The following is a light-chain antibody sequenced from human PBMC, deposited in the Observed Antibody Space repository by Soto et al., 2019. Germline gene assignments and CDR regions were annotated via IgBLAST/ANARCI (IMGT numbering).Light chain of an antibody. CDR3: QQYNNWPRV. Sequence: EIVLTQSPGTLSLSPGERATLSCRASQSVSSNYLAWYQQKPGQAPRLLIYGASTRATGIPARFSGSGSGTEFTLTISSLQSEDFAVYYCQQYNNWPRVFGGGTKVEIK. CDR1: QSVSSN. J-gene: IGKJ4*01. V-gene: IGKV3-15*01. CDR2: GAS.